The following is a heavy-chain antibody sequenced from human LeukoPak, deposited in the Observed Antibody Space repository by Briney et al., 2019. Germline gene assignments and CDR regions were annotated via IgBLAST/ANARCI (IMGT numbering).Heavy chain of an antibody. V-gene: IGHV3-23*01. CDR2: ISGSGGST. J-gene: IGHJ4*02. CDR1: GFTFSSYA. Sequence: PGGSLRLSCAASGFTFSSYAMSWVRQAPGKGLEWVSAISGSGGSTYYADSVKGRFTISRDNSKNTLYLQMNSLRTEDTAVYYCAKDRRFLSNYYDSGAYLDYWGQGTLVTVSS. D-gene: IGHD3-22*01. CDR3: AKDRRFLSNYYDSGAYLDY.